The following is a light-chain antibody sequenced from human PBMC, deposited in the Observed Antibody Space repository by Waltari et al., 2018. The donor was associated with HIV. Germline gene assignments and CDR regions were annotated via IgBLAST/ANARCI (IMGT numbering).Light chain of an antibody. J-gene: IGKJ3*01. V-gene: IGKV1-9*01. CDR3: QQLNSYPLFT. CDR1: QGISSY. Sequence: DIQLTQSPSFLSASVGDRVTITCRASQGISSYLAWYQQEPGKAPKLLIYAASTLQSGVPSRFSGSGSGTEFTLTISSLQPEDFATYYCQQLNSYPLFTFGPGTKVDIK. CDR2: AAS.